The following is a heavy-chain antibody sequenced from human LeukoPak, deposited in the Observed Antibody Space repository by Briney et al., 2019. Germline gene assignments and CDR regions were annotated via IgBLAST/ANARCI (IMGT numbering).Heavy chain of an antibody. Sequence: GGSLRLSCAASGFTVSSNYMSWVRQAPGKGLEWVSAIGLRSGSTYYADSVKGRFTISRDNSKNTVYLQMNSLRAGDTAVYYCAKLGGYYDNSASRYFDYWGQGTLVTVSS. D-gene: IGHD3-22*01. CDR1: GFTVSSNY. V-gene: IGHV3-23*01. CDR3: AKLGGYYDNSASRYFDY. J-gene: IGHJ4*02. CDR2: IGLRSGST.